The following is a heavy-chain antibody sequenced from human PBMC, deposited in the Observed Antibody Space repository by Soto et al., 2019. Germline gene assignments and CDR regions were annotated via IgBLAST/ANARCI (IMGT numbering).Heavy chain of an antibody. Sequence: GGSLRLSCAASGFTFSSYAMSWVRQAPGKGLEWVSAISGSGGSTYYADSVKGRFTISRDNSKNTLYLQMNSLRAEDTAVYYCAKPLDYGDYVPYWYFDLWGRGTLVTVSS. D-gene: IGHD4-17*01. J-gene: IGHJ2*01. CDR2: ISGSGGST. V-gene: IGHV3-23*01. CDR3: AKPLDYGDYVPYWYFDL. CDR1: GFTFSSYA.